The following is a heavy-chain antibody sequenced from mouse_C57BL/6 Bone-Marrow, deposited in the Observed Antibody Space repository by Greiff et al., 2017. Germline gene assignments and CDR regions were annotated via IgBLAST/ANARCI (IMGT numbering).Heavy chain of an antibody. CDR3: TANEVVERGD. V-gene: IGHV14-4*01. Sequence: EVQLQQSGAELVRPGASVKLSCTASGFNIKDDYIHWVKLRPEQGLEWIGWFDPENGDTEYASKFQGEDTIPADTYSNTAYLQLSSLTSKYTAVDYFTANEVVERGDWGQGTTLTDSS. CDR2: FDPENGDT. J-gene: IGHJ2*01. D-gene: IGHD1-1*01. CDR1: GFNIKDDY.